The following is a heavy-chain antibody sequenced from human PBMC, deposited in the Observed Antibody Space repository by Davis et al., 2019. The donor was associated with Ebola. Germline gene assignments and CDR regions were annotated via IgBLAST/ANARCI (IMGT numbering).Heavy chain of an antibody. CDR3: AKERGGSRITMIVVAPDAFDI. CDR1: AFAFSRYA. Sequence: GESLKISCAASAFAFSRYAMNWVRQAPGKGLEWVSAISVSGCSTYYADSVKGRFTISRDNSKNTLYLQMNSLRAEDTAIYYCAKERGGSRITMIVVAPDAFDIWGQGTMVTVSS. J-gene: IGHJ3*02. D-gene: IGHD3-22*01. V-gene: IGHV3-23*01. CDR2: ISVSGCST.